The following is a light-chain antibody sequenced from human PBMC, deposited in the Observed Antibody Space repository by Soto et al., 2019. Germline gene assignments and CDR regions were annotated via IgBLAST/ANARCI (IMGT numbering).Light chain of an antibody. Sequence: DIQMTQSPSTLSASVGDRVTITCRASQSIDKWLAWYQQKPGKAPKVLIYDASRLQSGVSSRFSGSMSGTEFNLTISSLQPDDFGTYYCLQDYNYPYTFGQGTKLEI. CDR2: DAS. CDR3: LQDYNYPYT. CDR1: QSIDKW. J-gene: IGKJ2*01. V-gene: IGKV1-5*01.